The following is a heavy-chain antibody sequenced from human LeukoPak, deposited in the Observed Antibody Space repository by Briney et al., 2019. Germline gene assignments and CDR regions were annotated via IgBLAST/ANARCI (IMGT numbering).Heavy chain of an antibody. CDR1: GFSFRGHW. V-gene: IGHV3-7*01. CDR3: ATISAQTFDI. Sequence: GGSLRLSCVGSGFSFRGHWVNWVRQSPGKGLEWVANIKPDGSDKYYVDSARGRFTVSRDNAKNSAFLQMNSLRAEDTAIYYCATISAQTFDIWGQGTSVSVSS. J-gene: IGHJ3*02. D-gene: IGHD5-24*01. CDR2: IKPDGSDK.